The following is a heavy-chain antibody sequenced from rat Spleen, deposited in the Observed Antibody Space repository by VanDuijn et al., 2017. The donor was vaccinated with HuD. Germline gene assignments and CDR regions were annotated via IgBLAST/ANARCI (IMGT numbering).Heavy chain of an antibody. CDR3: SRLKGNPHDYVKDA. V-gene: IGHV4-2*01. Sequence: EVQLVESGGGLVQPGRSLKLSCAASGFTFSDYNMAWVRQAPGKGLEWIGEINKDSSTINYTPSLKDKFTISRDNAQNTLYLQMSKLGSEDTAIYYGSRLKGNPHDYVKDAWGQGASVTVSS. D-gene: IGHD3-1*01. J-gene: IGHJ4*01. CDR2: INKDSSTI. CDR1: GFTFSDYN.